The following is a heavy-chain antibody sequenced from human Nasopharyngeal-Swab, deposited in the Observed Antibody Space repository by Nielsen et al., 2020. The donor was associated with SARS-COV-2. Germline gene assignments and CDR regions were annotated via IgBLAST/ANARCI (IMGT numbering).Heavy chain of an antibody. V-gene: IGHV3-73*01. CDR2: IRSKGNTYAT. CDR1: GFTFSDSA. D-gene: IGHD2-15*01. Sequence: GESLKISCAASGFTFSDSAIHWVRQASGKGLEWVGRIRSKGNTYATAYAASVKSRFTIFRDDPTNTAYLQMNSLKTEDTAVYYCTRCGGGCYSGRDYWGQGTLVTVSS. J-gene: IGHJ4*02. CDR3: TRCGGGCYSGRDY.